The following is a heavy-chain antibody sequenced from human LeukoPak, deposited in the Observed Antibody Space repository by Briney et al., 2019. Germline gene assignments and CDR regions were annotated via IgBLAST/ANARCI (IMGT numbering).Heavy chain of an antibody. CDR2: IYYSGSS. Sequence: SDPLPLTCTVSGASVSSGGYYWRWLRRPPGKGLEWFGYIYYSGSSNHNPSLKTRVTISVDTSKNLFSLKVSSVTAADTAVYYCARRGGSGRSFDYWGQGTLVTVSS. V-gene: IGHV4-61*08. D-gene: IGHD3-10*01. CDR1: GASVSSGGYY. J-gene: IGHJ4*02. CDR3: ARRGGSGRSFDY.